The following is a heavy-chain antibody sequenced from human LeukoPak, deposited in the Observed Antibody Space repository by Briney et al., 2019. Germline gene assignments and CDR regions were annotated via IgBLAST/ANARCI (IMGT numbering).Heavy chain of an antibody. D-gene: IGHD4-17*01. J-gene: IGHJ4*02. CDR2: IYSSGTT. V-gene: IGHV4-59*01. CDR3: ARDYGGKFDY. Sequence: SETLSLTCTVSGGSISGYYWSWIRQPPGKGLEWIGYIYSSGTTNYNPSLKSRVTISVDTSRNQFSLKLSSVAAADAAVYYCARDYGGKFDYWGQGTLVTVSS. CDR1: GGSISGYY.